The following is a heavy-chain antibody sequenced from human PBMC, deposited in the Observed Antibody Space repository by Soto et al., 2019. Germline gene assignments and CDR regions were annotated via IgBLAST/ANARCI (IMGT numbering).Heavy chain of an antibody. CDR2: VIPIFGSA. V-gene: IGHV1-69*12. J-gene: IGHJ6*02. CDR3: ATRRKRVSDFYYYGMEV. Sequence: QVHLVQSGAEMRKPGSSVRVSCKASGGPFTNYVLNWVRQAPGQGLEWMGGVIPIFGSATYAQKFQDRVTCTADESTTTAYLELSGLRLDDTAIYYCATRRKRVSDFYYYGMEVWGQGTTVTVSS. CDR1: GGPFTNYV.